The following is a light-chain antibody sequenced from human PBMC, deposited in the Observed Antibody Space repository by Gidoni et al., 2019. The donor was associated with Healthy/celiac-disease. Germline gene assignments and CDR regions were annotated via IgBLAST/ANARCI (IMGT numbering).Light chain of an antibody. CDR1: QCVSSY. V-gene: IGKV3-11*01. CDR2: DAS. J-gene: IGKJ2*01. Sequence: DIVLTQSPATLSLSPGERATLSCRASQCVSSYLAWYHQKHGQAHTLLILDASNMATGIPATVRGSGCGTDFTFTISSREPEDFAVSYCQQRSNWPPLYTFGQGTKLEIK. CDR3: QQRSNWPPLYT.